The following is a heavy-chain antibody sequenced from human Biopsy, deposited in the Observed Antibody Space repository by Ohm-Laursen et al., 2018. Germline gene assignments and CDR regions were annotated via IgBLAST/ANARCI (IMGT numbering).Heavy chain of an antibody. CDR3: ARAYSRGDY. D-gene: IGHD2-15*01. CDR2: IKQDGSEK. J-gene: IGHJ4*02. CDR1: GFTFSTHW. V-gene: IGHV3-7*01. Sequence: SLRLSCTASGFTFSTHWMSWVRQAPGKGLEWVANIKQDGSEKNYVDSVKGRFTISRDNAKNSLLLQMNRLRVEDTAVYYCARAYSRGDYWGQGTLVTVSS.